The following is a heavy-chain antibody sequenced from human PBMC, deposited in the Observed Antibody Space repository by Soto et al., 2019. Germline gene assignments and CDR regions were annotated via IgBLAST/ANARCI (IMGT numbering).Heavy chain of an antibody. CDR2: IYWDDDK. V-gene: IGHV2-5*02. D-gene: IGHD2-15*01. Sequence: QITLRESGPTLVKSGQTLTLTCTFSGFSLSTNGVGVGWIRQPPRKALEWLALIYWDDDKRYSSSLKSRLTINKGTSKNQVVLTLTNMDPMDTATYDCAHSKGLGGGSYFDKGMDVWCQGTTVTVSS. CDR1: GFSLSTNGVG. CDR3: AHSKGLGGGSYFDKGMDV. J-gene: IGHJ6*02.